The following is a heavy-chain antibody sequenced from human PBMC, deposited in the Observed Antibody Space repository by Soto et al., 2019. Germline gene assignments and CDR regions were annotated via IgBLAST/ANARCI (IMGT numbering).Heavy chain of an antibody. CDR2: ISSSSSTI. Sequence: GGSLRLSCAASGFTFSSYSMNWARQAPGKGLEWVSYISSSSSTIYYADSVKGRFTISRDNAKNSLYLQMNSLRAEDTAVYYCARGNDYDFWSGYTPFYYYYMDVWGKGTTVTVSS. V-gene: IGHV3-48*01. CDR1: GFTFSSYS. J-gene: IGHJ6*03. D-gene: IGHD3-3*01. CDR3: ARGNDYDFWSGYTPFYYYYMDV.